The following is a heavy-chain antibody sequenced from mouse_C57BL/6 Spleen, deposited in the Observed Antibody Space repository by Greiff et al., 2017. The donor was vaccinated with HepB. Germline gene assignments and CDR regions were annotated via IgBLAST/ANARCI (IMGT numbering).Heavy chain of an antibody. Sequence: LVESGAELAKPGASVKLSCKASGYTFTSYWMHWVKQRPGQGLEWIGYINPSSGYTKYNQKFKDKATLTADKSSSTAYMQLSSLTYEDSAVYYCARFPPLYYGNYGPFAYWGQGTLVTVSA. CDR2: INPSSGYT. V-gene: IGHV1-7*01. J-gene: IGHJ3*01. CDR3: ARFPPLYYGNYGPFAY. D-gene: IGHD2-1*01. CDR1: GYTFTSYW.